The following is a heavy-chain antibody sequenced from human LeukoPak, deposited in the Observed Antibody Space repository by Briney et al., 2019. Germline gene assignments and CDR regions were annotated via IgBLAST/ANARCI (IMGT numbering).Heavy chain of an antibody. CDR3: ATKTHCSSTSCYRGAMDV. CDR1: GFTFSSYS. J-gene: IGHJ6*04. D-gene: IGHD2-2*01. V-gene: IGHV3-21*01. Sequence: GGSLRLSCAAYGFTFSSYSMNWVRQAPGKGLEWVSSISSSSSYIYYADSVKGRFTISRDNAKNSLYLQMNSLRAEDTAVYYCATKTHCSSTSCYRGAMDVWGKGTTVTVSS. CDR2: ISSSSSYI.